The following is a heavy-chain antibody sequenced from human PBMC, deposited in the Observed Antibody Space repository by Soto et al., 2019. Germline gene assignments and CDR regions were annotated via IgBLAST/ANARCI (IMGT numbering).Heavy chain of an antibody. J-gene: IGHJ4*02. Sequence: ASVKVSCKASGYTFTGYDMHWVRQAPGQGLEWIGWISPNIGDTNYAQKFQGWVTMTRDTSISTAYMELSRLRSDDTSVYYCARTHCSSISCYVGSWDYWGQGTLVTVSS. CDR3: ARTHCSSISCYVGSWDY. D-gene: IGHD2-2*01. V-gene: IGHV1-2*04. CDR2: ISPNIGDT. CDR1: GYTFTGYD.